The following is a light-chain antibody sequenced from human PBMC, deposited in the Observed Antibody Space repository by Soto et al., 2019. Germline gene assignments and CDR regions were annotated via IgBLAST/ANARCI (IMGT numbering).Light chain of an antibody. CDR2: GAS. V-gene: IGKV3-15*01. CDR3: QQYHNWPPSWT. Sequence: EIVMTQSPATLSVSPGESATLSCRASESISRNLAWYQQKPGQAPRLLVYGASTRASGVAARYSGSGYGTKFTITISSLQSEDLAIYHYQQYHNWPPSWTFGQGSKVEIK. J-gene: IGKJ1*01. CDR1: ESISRN.